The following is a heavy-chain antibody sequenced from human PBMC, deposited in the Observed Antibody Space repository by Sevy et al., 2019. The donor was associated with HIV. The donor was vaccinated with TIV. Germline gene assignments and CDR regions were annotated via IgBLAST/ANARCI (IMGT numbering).Heavy chain of an antibody. CDR1: GYTFTSYD. CDR3: ARAAGSWSYSHALDS. CDR2: MNPNSGNT. Sequence: ASVKVSCKASGYTFTSYDINWVRQAAGQGLEWMGWMNPNSGNTGYEQKFQGRVTMTRNTSISAAYMALSNLRSEDTDVYYCARAAGSWSYSHALDSWGQGTTVTVSS. J-gene: IGHJ6*02. V-gene: IGHV1-8*01. D-gene: IGHD3-16*01.